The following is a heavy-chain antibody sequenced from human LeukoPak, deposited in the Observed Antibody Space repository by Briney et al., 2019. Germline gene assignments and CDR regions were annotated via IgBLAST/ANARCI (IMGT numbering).Heavy chain of an antibody. CDR3: AREVGVVVPAATYYYYYMDV. Sequence: GGSLRLSCAASGFTFSSYWMSWVRQAPGKGLEGVANIKQDGSEKYYVDSVKGRFTISREKAKNSLYMQMNRLRAEDTAVYYCAREVGVVVPAATYYYYYMDVWGKGTTVTVSS. J-gene: IGHJ6*03. D-gene: IGHD2-2*01. CDR2: IKQDGSEK. V-gene: IGHV3-7*01. CDR1: GFTFSSYW.